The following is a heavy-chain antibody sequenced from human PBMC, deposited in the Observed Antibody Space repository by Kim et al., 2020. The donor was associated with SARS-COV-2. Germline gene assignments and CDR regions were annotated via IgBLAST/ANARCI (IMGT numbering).Heavy chain of an antibody. CDR1: GFPFSSYA. Sequence: GGSLRLSCAASGFPFSSYAMSWVRQAPGKGLEWVSVIYSGGSSPYYADSVKGRFTISRDNSKNTLYLQMNSLRAEDTAVYYCAKRLKGSEMAGGGWPYYGMHVCGRGTTVTVSA. CDR2: IYSGGSSP. J-gene: IGHJ6*01. D-gene: IGHD2-15*01. CDR3: AKRLKGSEMAGGGWPYYGMHV. V-gene: IGHV3-23*03.